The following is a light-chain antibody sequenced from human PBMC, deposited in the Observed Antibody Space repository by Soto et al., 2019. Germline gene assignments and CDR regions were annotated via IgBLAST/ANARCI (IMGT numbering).Light chain of an antibody. Sequence: EIVLAQSPGTLSLSPGERATLSCRASQAVSSTYLSWYQQKPGQAPRLLIYGASNRITGIPDRFSGSGSGTDFTLTIISLEPEDFAVYYCQQYGSSLYTFGQGTKLEIK. CDR3: QQYGSSLYT. V-gene: IGKV3-20*01. CDR1: QAVSSTY. CDR2: GAS. J-gene: IGKJ2*01.